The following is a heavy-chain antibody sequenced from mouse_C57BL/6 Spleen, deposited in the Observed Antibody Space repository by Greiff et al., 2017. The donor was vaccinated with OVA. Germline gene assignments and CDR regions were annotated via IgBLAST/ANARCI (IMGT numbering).Heavy chain of an antibody. CDR1: GYTFTSYW. CDR3: ARRVYGYDWYFDV. Sequence: VQLQQPGTELVKPGASVKLSCKASGYTFTSYWMHWVKQRPGQGLEWIGNINPSNGGPNYNEQFKSKAPLPVDKSASSDYMKLSSLTSEDSAVYYCARRVYGYDWYFDVWGTGTTVNVSS. J-gene: IGHJ1*03. D-gene: IGHD2-2*01. CDR2: INPSNGGP. V-gene: IGHV1-53*01.